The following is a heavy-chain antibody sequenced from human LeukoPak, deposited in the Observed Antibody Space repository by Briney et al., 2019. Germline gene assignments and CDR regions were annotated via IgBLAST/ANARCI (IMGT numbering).Heavy chain of an antibody. CDR1: GGSFSGYS. V-gene: IGHV4-34*01. CDR3: ARERSLGVVTAITWFDP. CDR2: INHSGST. D-gene: IGHD2-21*02. Sequence: SETLSLTCAVYGGSFSGYSWSWIREPPGKGRKWIWGINHSGSTNYNPSLKSRVTISVDTSKSQFSLKLSSVTAADTAVYYCARERSLGVVTAITWFDPWGQGTLVTVSS. J-gene: IGHJ5*02.